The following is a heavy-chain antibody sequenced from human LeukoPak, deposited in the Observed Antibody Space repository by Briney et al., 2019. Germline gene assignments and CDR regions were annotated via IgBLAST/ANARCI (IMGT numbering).Heavy chain of an antibody. CDR2: IYSGGST. V-gene: IGHV3-53*01. J-gene: IGHJ3*02. CDR1: GFTVSSNY. CDR3: ASVYYYDAFDI. D-gene: IGHD3-22*01. Sequence: PGGSLRLSCAASGFTVSSNYMSWVRQAPGKGLEWVSVIYSGGSTYHADSEKGRFTISRDNSKNTLYLQMNSLRAEDTAVYYCASVYYYDAFDIWGQGTMVTVSS.